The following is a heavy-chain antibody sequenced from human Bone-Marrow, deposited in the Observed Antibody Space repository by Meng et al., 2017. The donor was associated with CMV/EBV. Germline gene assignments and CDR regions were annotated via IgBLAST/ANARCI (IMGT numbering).Heavy chain of an antibody. CDR1: YSFKHYW. V-gene: IGHV5-51*01. J-gene: IGHJ5*02. CDR2: IYPSDSET. CDR3: ARPQGYCSTTSCRGWFDP. Sequence: YSFKHYWVASVRQMRGKGLEWMGIIYPSDSETRYSPSFQGQVTMSADKSINTAYLQWSSLKASDTAIYYCARPQGYCSTTSCRGWFDPWGQGTLVTVSS. D-gene: IGHD2-2*01.